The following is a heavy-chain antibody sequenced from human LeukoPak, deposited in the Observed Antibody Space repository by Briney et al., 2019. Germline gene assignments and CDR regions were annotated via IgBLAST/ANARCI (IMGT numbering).Heavy chain of an antibody. CDR2: ISGSGAST. D-gene: IGHD1-26*01. V-gene: IGHV3-23*01. Sequence: QTGGSLRLSYLTSGFTLSTNAMSWVRQAPGKGLEWISGISGSGASTYYADSVKGRFTISRDDSRNTLYLQMNSLRGDDTAVYYCAKDVGKWESLHFFDYWGQGTLVTVSS. CDR1: GFTLSTNA. CDR3: AKDVGKWESLHFFDY. J-gene: IGHJ4*02.